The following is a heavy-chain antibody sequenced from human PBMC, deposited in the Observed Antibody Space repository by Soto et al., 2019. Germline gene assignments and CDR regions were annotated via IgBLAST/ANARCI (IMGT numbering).Heavy chain of an antibody. V-gene: IGHV1-69*01. CDR3: ARVGLAVAGTAGEFDY. CDR1: GGTFSSYA. Sequence: QVQLVQSGAEVKKPGSSVKVSCKASGGTFSSYAISWVRQAPGQGLEWMGGIIPICGTANYAQKFQGRVTITADESTSTAYMELSSLRSEDTAVYYCARVGLAVAGTAGEFDYWGQGTLVTVSS. J-gene: IGHJ4*02. D-gene: IGHD6-19*01. CDR2: IIPICGTA.